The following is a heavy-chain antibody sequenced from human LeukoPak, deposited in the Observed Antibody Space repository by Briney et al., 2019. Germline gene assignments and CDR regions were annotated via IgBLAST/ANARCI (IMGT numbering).Heavy chain of an antibody. D-gene: IGHD3-9*01. Sequence: SETLSLTCTVSGGSISSGHYYWGWIRQPPGKGLEWIGNIYYSGSTYYNPSLKSRVTISVDASKNQFSLKLSSVTAADTAVYYCARPTGTPYYFDYWGQGTLVTVSS. V-gene: IGHV4-39*01. J-gene: IGHJ4*02. CDR2: IYYSGST. CDR3: ARPTGTPYYFDY. CDR1: GGSISSGHYY.